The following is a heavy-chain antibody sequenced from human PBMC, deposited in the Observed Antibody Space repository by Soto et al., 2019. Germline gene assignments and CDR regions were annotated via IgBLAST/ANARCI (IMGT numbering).Heavy chain of an antibody. CDR3: ARQSSHATSGYTVYYFDS. J-gene: IGHJ4*02. CDR2: IYPGDSET. D-gene: IGHD3-22*01. CDR1: GYSFIRHW. V-gene: IGHV5-51*01. Sequence: EVQLVQSGAEVRKPGESLKISCRASGYSFIRHWIGWVRQMPGKGLEWLGVIYPGDSETTYSPSFQGQVTISADMSISTAYLQWSSLKASDSAIYYCARQSSHATSGYTVYYFDSWGQGTLVTVSS.